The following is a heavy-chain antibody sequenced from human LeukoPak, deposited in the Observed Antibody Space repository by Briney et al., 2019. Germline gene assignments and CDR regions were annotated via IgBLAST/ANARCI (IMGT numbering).Heavy chain of an antibody. Sequence: ASVKVSCKASGYTFTNYDINWMRQTTGQGLQWIGWMNPNSGDSGYAQELQGRVTMTRDTSISTAYTELSSLTSEDTALYFCARFSPNENHGDYAFDYWGQGTPVTVSS. J-gene: IGHJ4*02. CDR1: GYTFTNYD. V-gene: IGHV1-8*01. D-gene: IGHD4-17*01. CDR2: MNPNSGDS. CDR3: ARFSPNENHGDYAFDY.